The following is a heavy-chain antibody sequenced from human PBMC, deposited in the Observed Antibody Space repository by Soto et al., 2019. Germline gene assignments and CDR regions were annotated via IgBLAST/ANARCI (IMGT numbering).Heavy chain of an antibody. J-gene: IGHJ4*02. Sequence: VQLVESGGGVVQPGGSLRLSCAASGFTFSTYAMHWVHQAPGKGLEWVAFIYYDGRSTYSADSVRGRFTISRDNSKNTLYLQMNSLRPEDTAAYYCVREGIDGGSWGFCEYWGQGTLVTVAS. V-gene: IGHV3-30*04. CDR2: IYYDGRST. CDR3: VREGIDGGSWGFCEY. D-gene: IGHD6-13*01. CDR1: GFTFSTYA.